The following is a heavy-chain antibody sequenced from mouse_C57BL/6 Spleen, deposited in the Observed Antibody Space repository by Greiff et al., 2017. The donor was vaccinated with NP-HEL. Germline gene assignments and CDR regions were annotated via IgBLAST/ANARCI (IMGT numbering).Heavy chain of an antibody. CDR2: IWSDGST. CDR1: GFSLTSYG. Sequence: QVQLKQSGPGLVAPSQSLSITCTVSGFSLTSYGVHWVRQPPGKGLEWLVVIWSDGSTTYNSALKSRLSISKDNSKSQVFLKMNSLQTDDTAMYYCARHIPARYDSWFAYWGQGTLVTVSA. D-gene: IGHD2-12*01. J-gene: IGHJ3*01. V-gene: IGHV2-6-1*01. CDR3: ARHIPARYDSWFAY.